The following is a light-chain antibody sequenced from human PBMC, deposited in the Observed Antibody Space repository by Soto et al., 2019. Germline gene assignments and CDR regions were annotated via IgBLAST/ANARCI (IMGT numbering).Light chain of an antibody. CDR3: QQRPNWPLT. V-gene: IGKV3-11*01. Sequence: EIVSTQSPATLSLSPGERATLSCRASQSISSHLAWYQQKPGQAPRLLIYDASNRATGIPVRFSGSGSGTDFTLTINSLEPEDFAVYYCQQRPNWPLTFGGGTKVENK. CDR2: DAS. CDR1: QSISSH. J-gene: IGKJ4*01.